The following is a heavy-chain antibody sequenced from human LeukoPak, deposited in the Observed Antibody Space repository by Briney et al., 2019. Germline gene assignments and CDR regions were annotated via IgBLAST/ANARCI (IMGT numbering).Heavy chain of an antibody. J-gene: IGHJ4*02. CDR3: ARVEYDFWSGLDPRGAPDY. V-gene: IGHV3-7*01. Sequence: GGSLGLSCAASGFTFSSYWMSWVRQAPGKGLEWVANIKQDGSEKYYVDSVKGRFTISRDNAKNSLYLQMNSLRAEDTAVYYCARVEYDFWSGLDPRGAPDYWGQGTLVTVSS. CDR2: IKQDGSEK. D-gene: IGHD3-3*01. CDR1: GFTFSSYW.